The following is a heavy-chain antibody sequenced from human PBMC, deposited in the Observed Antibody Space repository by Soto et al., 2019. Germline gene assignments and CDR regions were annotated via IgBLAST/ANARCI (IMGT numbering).Heavy chain of an antibody. CDR2: IYSGGST. J-gene: IGHJ6*02. Sequence: GGSLRLSCAASGFTVSSNYMSWVRQAPGKGLEWVSVIYSGGSTYYADSVEGRFTITRHKSKNTLYLQMNSLRAEDTAVYYCARGKYYDFWSGYPGCMDVWGQGTTVTVSS. D-gene: IGHD3-3*01. CDR3: ARGKYYDFWSGYPGCMDV. V-gene: IGHV3-53*04. CDR1: GFTVSSNY.